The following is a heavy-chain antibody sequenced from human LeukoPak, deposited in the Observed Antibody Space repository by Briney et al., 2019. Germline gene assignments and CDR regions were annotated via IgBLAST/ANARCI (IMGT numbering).Heavy chain of an antibody. V-gene: IGHV4-59*01. CDR3: ARHSGSTVEY. CDR1: GVSINTYY. Sequence: PSETLSLTCTVSGVSINTYYWSWIRQPPGKGLEWIGYVYSSGGTNYSPSLKSRVTISVDTSTNQFSLKVRSVTAADTAVYFCARHSGSTVEYWGQGTLVTVSS. J-gene: IGHJ4*02. D-gene: IGHD1-26*01. CDR2: VYSSGGT.